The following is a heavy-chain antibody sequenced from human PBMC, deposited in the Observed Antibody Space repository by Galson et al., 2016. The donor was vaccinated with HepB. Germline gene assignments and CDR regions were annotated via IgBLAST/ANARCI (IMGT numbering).Heavy chain of an antibody. Sequence: QSGAEVKKPGESLKISCKGSGYSFTSYWIGWVRQMPGKGLEWMGIIYPGDSDTRYSPSFKGPVTISADKSINTAYLQWSSLKASDTAMYYCARRRDILTGYRYYYYGMDVWGQGTTVTVSS. CDR3: ARRRDILTGYRYYYYGMDV. V-gene: IGHV5-51*01. J-gene: IGHJ6*02. D-gene: IGHD3-9*01. CDR1: GYSFTSYW. CDR2: IYPGDSDT.